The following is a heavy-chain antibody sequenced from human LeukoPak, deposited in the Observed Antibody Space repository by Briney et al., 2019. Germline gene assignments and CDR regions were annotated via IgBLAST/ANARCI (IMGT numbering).Heavy chain of an antibody. CDR1: GGSISSYY. CDR3: ARGYCSSTSCYSSPGY. CDR2: IYYSGSI. D-gene: IGHD2-2*01. V-gene: IGHV4-59*01. J-gene: IGHJ4*02. Sequence: PSETLSLTCTVSGGSISSYYWSWIRQPPGKGLEWIGYIYYSGSINYNPSLKSRVTISVDTSKNQFSLKLSSVTAADTAVYYCARGYCSSTSCYSSPGYWGQGTLVTVSS.